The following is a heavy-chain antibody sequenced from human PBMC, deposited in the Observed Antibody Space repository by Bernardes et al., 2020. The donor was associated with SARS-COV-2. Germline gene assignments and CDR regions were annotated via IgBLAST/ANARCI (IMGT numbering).Heavy chain of an antibody. D-gene: IGHD1-26*01. CDR3: AREAGVGGTTPDY. J-gene: IGHJ4*02. V-gene: IGHV3-30*04. CDR2: ILYDGRSK. Sequence: GGSLRLSCAASGFTFSTYTMHWVRQAPGKGLEWVAVILYDGRSKYYADSVKGRFTISRENSKNTLYLQMNSLTVEDTAVYYCAREAGVGGTTPDYWGQGTLVTVSS. CDR1: GFTFSTYT.